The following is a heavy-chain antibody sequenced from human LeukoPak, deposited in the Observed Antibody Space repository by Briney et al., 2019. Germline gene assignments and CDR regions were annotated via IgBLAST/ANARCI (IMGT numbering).Heavy chain of an antibody. CDR1: GGSFSGYY. Sequence: PSETLSLTCAVYGGSFSGYYWSWIRQPPGKGLEWIGEINHSGSTNYNPSLKSRVTISVDTSKNQFSLKLSSVTAADTAVYYCAGTSCGGDCYTFDYWGQGTLVTVSS. D-gene: IGHD2-21*02. J-gene: IGHJ4*02. CDR3: AGTSCGGDCYTFDY. CDR2: INHSGST. V-gene: IGHV4-34*01.